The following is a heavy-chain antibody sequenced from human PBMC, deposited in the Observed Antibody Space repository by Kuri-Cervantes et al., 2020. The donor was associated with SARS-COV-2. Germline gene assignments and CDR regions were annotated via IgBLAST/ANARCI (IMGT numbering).Heavy chain of an antibody. CDR2: INAGNGNT. D-gene: IGHD3-3*01. CDR3: ATGERPTDPFGVSPGVLYGMDV. Sequence: ASVKVSCKASGYTFPSYAMHWVRQAPGQRLEWMGWINAGNGNTKYSQKFQGRVTITRDTSASTAYMELSSLRSEDTAVYYCATGERPTDPFGVSPGVLYGMDVWGQGTTVTVSS. CDR1: GYTFPSYA. J-gene: IGHJ6*02. V-gene: IGHV1-3*01.